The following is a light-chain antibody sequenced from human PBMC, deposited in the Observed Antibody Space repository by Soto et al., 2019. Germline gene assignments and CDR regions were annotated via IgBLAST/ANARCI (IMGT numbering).Light chain of an antibody. CDR3: QQYKSYSYT. CDR2: KSS. V-gene: IGKV1-5*03. J-gene: IGKJ2*01. CDR1: QSISSW. Sequence: DIQMTQSPSTLSASVGDRVTITCRASQSISSWLAWYQQKPGKAPKLLIYKSSSLESGVPSRFSGSGSGTEFTLTISSLQPDDFATYYFQQYKSYSYTFGQGTKLDIK.